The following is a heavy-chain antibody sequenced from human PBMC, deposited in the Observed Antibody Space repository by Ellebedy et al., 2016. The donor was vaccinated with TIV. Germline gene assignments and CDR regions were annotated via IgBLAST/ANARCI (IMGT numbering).Heavy chain of an antibody. CDR2: IYYTGST. V-gene: IGHV4-59*11. J-gene: IGHJ4*02. Sequence: GSLRLXXTVSGVSITSHYWSWIRQPPGKGLEWVGYIYYTGSTNYNPSLKSRVTISLDTSKNQFSLRLSSVTAADTAVYYCARVLRFGCYANYWGQGTLVTVSS. CDR1: GVSITSHY. D-gene: IGHD3-22*01. CDR3: ARVLRFGCYANY.